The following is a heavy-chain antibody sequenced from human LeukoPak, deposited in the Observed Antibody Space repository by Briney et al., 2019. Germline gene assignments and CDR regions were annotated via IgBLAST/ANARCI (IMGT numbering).Heavy chain of an antibody. CDR3: ARDGGSSWYFDY. D-gene: IGHD6-13*01. J-gene: IGHJ4*02. V-gene: IGHV3-48*03. Sequence: GGSLRLSCEASGYTFTSYEMNWVRQAPGQGLEWVSYISSSGSTINYADTLKGRFTISTDTATNSHYMQIRTLRAEDTAVYYCARDGGSSWYFDYWGQGTLVTVPS. CDR2: ISSSGSTI. CDR1: GYTFTSYE.